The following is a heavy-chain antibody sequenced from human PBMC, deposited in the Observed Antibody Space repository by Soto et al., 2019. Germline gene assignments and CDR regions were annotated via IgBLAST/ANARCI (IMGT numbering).Heavy chain of an antibody. D-gene: IGHD2-21*02. J-gene: IGHJ4*02. Sequence: PSETLSLTCAVYGGSFSGYYWSWIRQPPGKGLEWIGEINHSGSTNYNPSLKSRVTISVDTSKNQFSLTLTSVTAADTAVYYCASPASYCGGDCSANWGQGTLVTVSS. V-gene: IGHV4-34*01. CDR2: INHSGST. CDR3: ASPASYCGGDCSAN. CDR1: GGSFSGYY.